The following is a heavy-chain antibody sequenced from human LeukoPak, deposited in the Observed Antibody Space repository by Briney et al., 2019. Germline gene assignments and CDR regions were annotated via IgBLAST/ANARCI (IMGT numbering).Heavy chain of an antibody. Sequence: GGSLGLSCAASGFTFGSYEMNWVSQAPEKGLEWVSYISSSGGTTYYADSVKGRFTISRDNAKNSLSLQMNSLRAEDTAVYYCARGSRSSSWGQGTLVTVSS. V-gene: IGHV3-48*03. CDR3: ARGSRSSS. CDR2: ISSSGGTT. CDR1: GFTFGSYE. J-gene: IGHJ5*02.